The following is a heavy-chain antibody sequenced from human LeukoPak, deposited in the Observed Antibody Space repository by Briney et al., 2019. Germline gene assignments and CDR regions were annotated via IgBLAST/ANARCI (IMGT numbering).Heavy chain of an antibody. CDR3: ARVFLDYYGSGSYYPYYFDY. D-gene: IGHD3-10*01. Sequence: GGSLRLSCAASGFTFSSYWMSWVRQAPGKGLEWVANIKQDGSEKYYVDSVKGRFTISRDNAKNSLYLQMNSLRAEDTAVYYCARVFLDYYGSGSYYPYYFDYWGQGTLVTVSS. CDR1: GFTFSSYW. CDR2: IKQDGSEK. V-gene: IGHV3-7*01. J-gene: IGHJ4*02.